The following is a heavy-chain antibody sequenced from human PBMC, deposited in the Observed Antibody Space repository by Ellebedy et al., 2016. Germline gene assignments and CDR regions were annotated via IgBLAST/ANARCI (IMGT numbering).Heavy chain of an antibody. J-gene: IGHJ4*02. V-gene: IGHV3-23*01. CDR2: ISGAGDTT. Sequence: GGSLRLSXAASGFIFNTFFMSWVRQTPGKGLEWVSTISGAGDTTYFADSVKGRFTISRDNSRNTLYLQMNSLRTEDTAVYFCAREGSGWPFDYWGQGTLVTVSS. D-gene: IGHD6-19*01. CDR1: GFIFNTFF. CDR3: AREGSGWPFDY.